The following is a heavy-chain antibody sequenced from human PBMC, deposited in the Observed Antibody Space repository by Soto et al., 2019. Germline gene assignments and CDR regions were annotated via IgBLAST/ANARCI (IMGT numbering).Heavy chain of an antibody. Sequence: QVQLVQSGAEVKKPGASVKVSCKASGYTFTSYAMHWVRQAPGQRLEWMGWINAGNGNTKYSQKFQGRVTITRDTSASTADMELSSLRSEDTAVYYWASLRHSPSYYYHYGMDVWGQGPTVTVSS. J-gene: IGHJ6*02. CDR2: INAGNGNT. CDR3: ASLRHSPSYYYHYGMDV. D-gene: IGHD5-18*01. V-gene: IGHV1-3*01. CDR1: GYTFTSYA.